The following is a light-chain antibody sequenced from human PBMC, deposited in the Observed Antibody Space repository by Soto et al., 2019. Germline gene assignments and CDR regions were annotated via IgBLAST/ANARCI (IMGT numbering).Light chain of an antibody. Sequence: QSVLTQPPSVSGAPGQRVTISCTGSSSNIGPGYDVHWYQRLPGTAPKLLIYGNINRPSGVPDRFSGSKSGTSASLAITGLQAEDEADYYCQSYDSSLSVVFGGGTKLTVL. CDR1: SSNIGPGYD. V-gene: IGLV1-40*01. CDR3: QSYDSSLSVV. CDR2: GNI. J-gene: IGLJ2*01.